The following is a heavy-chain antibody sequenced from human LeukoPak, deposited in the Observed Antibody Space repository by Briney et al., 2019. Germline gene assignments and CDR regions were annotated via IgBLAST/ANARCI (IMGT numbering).Heavy chain of an antibody. V-gene: IGHV3-30*04. CDR1: GFTFSSYA. Sequence: PGGSLRLSCAASGFTFSSYAMHWVRQAPGKGLEWVAVISYDGSNKHYADSVKGRFTISRDNSKNTLYLQMNSLRAEDTAVYYCARGTAARPYYFDYWGQGTLVTVSS. D-gene: IGHD6-6*01. CDR3: ARGTAARPYYFDY. CDR2: ISYDGSNK. J-gene: IGHJ4*02.